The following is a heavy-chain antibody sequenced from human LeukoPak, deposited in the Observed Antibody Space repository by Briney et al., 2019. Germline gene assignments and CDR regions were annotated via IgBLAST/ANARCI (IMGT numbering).Heavy chain of an antibody. D-gene: IGHD1-26*01. CDR2: MSSSRDYV. V-gene: IGHV3-21*01. J-gene: IGHJ4*02. CDR3: ARGLVGAAFDY. CDR1: GFTFNAYT. Sequence: GGSLRLSCGASGFTFNAYTMHWVRQVPGKGLEWVSSMSSSRDYVFYADSVKGRFTISRDNANQSLDLEMSSLRGEDTAIYYCARGLVGAAFDYWGRGTLVTVSS.